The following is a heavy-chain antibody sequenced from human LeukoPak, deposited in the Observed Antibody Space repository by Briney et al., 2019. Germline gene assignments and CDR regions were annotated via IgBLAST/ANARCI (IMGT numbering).Heavy chain of an antibody. V-gene: IGHV3-66*02. J-gene: IGHJ4*02. CDR1: GFTVSSNY. CDR2: IYSGGST. Sequence: GGSLRLSCAASGFTVSSNYMSWVRQAPGKGLEWASVIYSGGSTYYADSVKGRFTISRDNSKNTLYLQMNSLRAEDTAVYYRASVNLGYYFDYWGQGTLVTVSS. CDR3: ASVNLGYYFDY.